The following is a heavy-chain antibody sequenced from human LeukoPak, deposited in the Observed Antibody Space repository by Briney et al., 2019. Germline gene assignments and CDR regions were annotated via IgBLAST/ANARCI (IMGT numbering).Heavy chain of an antibody. CDR2: IYHSGST. J-gene: IGHJ3*02. D-gene: IGHD3-22*01. Sequence: PSETLSLTCTVSGGSISSYYWSWIRQPPGKGLEWIGYIYHSGSTNYNPSLKSRVTISVDTSKNQFSLKLISVTAADTAVYYSARSGGSSGYYYVDQPPPDAFDIWGQGTMVTVSS. CDR3: ARSGGSSGYYYVDQPPPDAFDI. V-gene: IGHV4-59*01. CDR1: GGSISSYY.